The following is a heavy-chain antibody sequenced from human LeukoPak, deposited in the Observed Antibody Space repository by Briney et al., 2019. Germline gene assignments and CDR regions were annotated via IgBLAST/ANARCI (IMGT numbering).Heavy chain of an antibody. Sequence: GGSLRLSCAASTFTFSNFAMSWVRQAPGKGLEWVSAICDNCDYKYYADSVKGRFTISRDNSKNTLYLQMNSLRAEDTALYYCAKQPFMAVTVLEQWGQGTLVTVSS. V-gene: IGHV3-23*01. CDR3: AKQPFMAVTVLEQ. D-gene: IGHD6-19*01. CDR2: ICDNCDYK. J-gene: IGHJ4*02. CDR1: TFTFSNFA.